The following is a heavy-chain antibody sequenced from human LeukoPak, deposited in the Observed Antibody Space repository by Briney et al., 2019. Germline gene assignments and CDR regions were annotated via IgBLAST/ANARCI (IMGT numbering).Heavy chain of an antibody. V-gene: IGHV3-48*01. J-gene: IGHJ6*02. Sequence: QPGGSLTLSCAASGFFFDSYSLNWVRQAPGKGLEWISYITDGSDTKYYAESVEGRFTISRDNAKKSLYLQMNSLRVEDTAVYYCARRRRGNSPYGMDVWGQGTTVTVSS. CDR2: ITDGSDTK. CDR3: ARRRRGNSPYGMDV. D-gene: IGHD3-10*01. CDR1: GFFFDSYS.